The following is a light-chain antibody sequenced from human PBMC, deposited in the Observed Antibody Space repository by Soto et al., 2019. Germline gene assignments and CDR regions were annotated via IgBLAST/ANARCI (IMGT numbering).Light chain of an antibody. V-gene: IGLV1-44*01. CDR2: GDD. CDR1: SSNIGSHT. Sequence: QSVLTQPPSTSGTPGQRVAISCSGTSSNIGSHTVNWYQQLPGTAPKLLIYGDDQRPSGIPDRFSGSKSGNTASLTISGLQAEDEADYFCCSYAGSYTFYVFGTETKLTVL. J-gene: IGLJ1*01. CDR3: CSYAGSYTFYV.